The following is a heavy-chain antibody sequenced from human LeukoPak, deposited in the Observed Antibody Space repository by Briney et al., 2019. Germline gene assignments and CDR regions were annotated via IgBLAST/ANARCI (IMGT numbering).Heavy chain of an antibody. D-gene: IGHD6-13*01. CDR2: INHSGST. V-gene: IGHV4-34*01. CDR1: GGSFSGYY. Sequence: PSETLSLTCAVYGGSFSGYYWRWIRQPPGKGLEWIGEINHSGSTNYNQSLKSRVTISVDTSKNQFSLKLSSVTAADTAVYYCARGRLPGIAAAGKKSDYWGQGTLVTVSS. J-gene: IGHJ4*02. CDR3: ARGRLPGIAAAGKKSDY.